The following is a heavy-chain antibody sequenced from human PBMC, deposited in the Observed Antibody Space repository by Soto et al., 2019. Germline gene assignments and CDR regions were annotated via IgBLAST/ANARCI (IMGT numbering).Heavy chain of an antibody. D-gene: IGHD4-17*01. J-gene: IGHJ4*02. CDR2: IWYDGSNK. CDR1: GFTFSSYG. Sequence: GGSLRLSCAASGFTFSSYGMHWVRQAPGKGLEWVAVIWYDGSNKYYADSVKGRFTISRDNSKNTLYLQMNSLRAEDTAVYYCAAESVVGDYGYYWGQGTLVTVSS. CDR3: AAESVVGDYGYY. V-gene: IGHV3-33*03.